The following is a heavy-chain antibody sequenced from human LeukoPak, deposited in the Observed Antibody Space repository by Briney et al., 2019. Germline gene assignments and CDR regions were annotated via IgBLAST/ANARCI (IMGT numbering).Heavy chain of an antibody. CDR3: ARAPSEIGGYYPEYFRH. CDR1: GFSFSSYW. Sequence: GGSLRLSGAASGFSFSSYWMHWVRQAPGKGLVWVSRIKSDGKTNYADSVKGRFTISRDNAKNTVSLQMNSLRAEDTGVYYCARAPSEIGGYYPEYFRHWGQGTLVTVSS. V-gene: IGHV3-74*01. D-gene: IGHD3-22*01. J-gene: IGHJ1*01. CDR2: IKSDGKT.